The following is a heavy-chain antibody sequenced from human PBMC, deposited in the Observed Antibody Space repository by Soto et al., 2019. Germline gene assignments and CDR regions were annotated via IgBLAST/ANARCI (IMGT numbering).Heavy chain of an antibody. J-gene: IGHJ5*02. Sequence: ASVKVSCKASGGTFSSYAISWVRQAPGQGLEWMGGIIPIFGTANYAQKFQGRVTITADESTSTAYMELSSLRSEDTAVYYCASSFSQLSGPQFYNWFDPWGQGTLVTVSS. CDR1: GGTFSSYA. D-gene: IGHD1-1*01. V-gene: IGHV1-69*13. CDR3: ASSFSQLSGPQFYNWFDP. CDR2: IIPIFGTA.